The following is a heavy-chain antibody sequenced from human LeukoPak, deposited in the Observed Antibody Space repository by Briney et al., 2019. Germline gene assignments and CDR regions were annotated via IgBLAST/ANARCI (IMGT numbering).Heavy chain of an antibody. CDR3: AAWTSSRYFLDAFDI. Sequence: SETLSLTCTVSGGSISSYYWSWIRQPPGKGLEWIGYIYYSGSTNYNPSLKSRVTISVDTSKNRFSLKLSSVTAADTAVYYCAAWTSSRYFLDAFDIWGQGTMVTVSS. CDR1: GGSISSYY. CDR2: IYYSGST. V-gene: IGHV4-59*08. D-gene: IGHD2/OR15-2a*01. J-gene: IGHJ3*02.